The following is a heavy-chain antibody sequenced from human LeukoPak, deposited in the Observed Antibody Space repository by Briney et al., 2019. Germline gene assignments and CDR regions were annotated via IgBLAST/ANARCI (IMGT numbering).Heavy chain of an antibody. CDR3: ARRYSSSWYFDY. V-gene: IGHV4-59*08. D-gene: IGHD6-13*01. J-gene: IGHJ4*02. Sequence: SETLSLTCTVSGGSLSSYYWSWIRQSPGKGLEWIGYIYDSGSTNYNPSLKSRVTISIDTTKNQFSLKLTSVTAADTPVYYCARRYSSSWYFDYWGQGTLFTVSS. CDR2: IYDSGST. CDR1: GGSLSSYY.